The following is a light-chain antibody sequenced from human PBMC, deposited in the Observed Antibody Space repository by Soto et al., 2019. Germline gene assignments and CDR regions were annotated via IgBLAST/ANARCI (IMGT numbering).Light chain of an antibody. J-gene: IGKJ2*01. CDR1: QDINIY. Sequence: DIQMTQSPSSLSASVGDRVTLTCRASQDINIYLAWFQQKPGQAPKSLIYAASSLQSGVPSRFSGSGSATDFTLTINSLQPEDFATYYCQQYYTYPQTFGQGTKPEIK. CDR2: AAS. CDR3: QQYYTYPQT. V-gene: IGKV1-16*01.